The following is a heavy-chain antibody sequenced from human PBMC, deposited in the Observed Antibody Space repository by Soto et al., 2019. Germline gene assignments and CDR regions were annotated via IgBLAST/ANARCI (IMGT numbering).Heavy chain of an antibody. J-gene: IGHJ4*02. Sequence: GASVKVSCTASGYTFTSYDISWVRQATGQGLEWMGWMNPNSGNTGYAQKFQGRVTMTRNTSISTAYMELSSLRSEDTAVYYCARGIAARVGVDYWGQGTLVTVSS. V-gene: IGHV1-8*01. CDR2: MNPNSGNT. D-gene: IGHD6-6*01. CDR3: ARGIAARVGVDY. CDR1: GYTFTSYD.